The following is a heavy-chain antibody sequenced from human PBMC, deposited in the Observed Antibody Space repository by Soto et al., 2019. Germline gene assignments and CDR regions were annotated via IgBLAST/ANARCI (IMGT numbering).Heavy chain of an antibody. J-gene: IGHJ4*02. V-gene: IGHV3-23*01. CDR3: AKDSNKYSSSLRGRYFDY. CDR2: ISGGGSTA. D-gene: IGHD3-22*01. CDR1: GFTFTSYV. Sequence: EVQLLESGGGLVQRGGSQRLSCAASGFTFTSYVMSWVRQAPGKGRERVAGISGGGSTAFYADSVKGRFTISRDNAKNTVVLKMDSLRAEDTAIYYCAKDSNKYSSSLRGRYFDYWGQGTLVTVSS.